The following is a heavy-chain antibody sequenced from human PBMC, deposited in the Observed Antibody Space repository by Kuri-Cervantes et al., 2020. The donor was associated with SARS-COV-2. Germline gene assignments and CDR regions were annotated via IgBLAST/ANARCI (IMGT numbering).Heavy chain of an antibody. CDR1: GGSFSGYY. J-gene: IGHJ6*03. V-gene: IGHV4-34*01. CDR2: INHSGST. Sequence: ESLKISCAVYGGSFSGYYWSWIRQPPGKGLEWIGEINHSGSTNYNPSLKSRVTISVDTSKNQFSLKLSSVAAADTAVYYCARVDVGVPAAILYYYYYYMDVWGKGTTVTVSS. D-gene: IGHD2-2*02. CDR3: ARVDVGVPAAILYYYYYYMDV.